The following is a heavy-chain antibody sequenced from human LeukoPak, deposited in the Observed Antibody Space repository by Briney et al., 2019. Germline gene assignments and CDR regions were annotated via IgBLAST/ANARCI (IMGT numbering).Heavy chain of an antibody. V-gene: IGHV3-64*01. CDR2: ISNIGDST. D-gene: IGHD7-27*01. CDR3: ARVPLGNSYYDY. J-gene: IGHJ4*02. Sequence: GGSLRLSCAASGFTFSSYAMHWVRQAPGKGLEYVSAISNIGDSTYYANTVKGRFTISRDNSKNTLFLLMDSLRAEDMAVYFCARVPLGNSYYDYWGQGTLVTVSS. CDR1: GFTFSSYA.